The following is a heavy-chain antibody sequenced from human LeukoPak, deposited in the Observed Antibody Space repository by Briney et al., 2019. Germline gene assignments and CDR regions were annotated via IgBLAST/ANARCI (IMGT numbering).Heavy chain of an antibody. Sequence: PGGSLRLSCAVSGFTFSSYERNWVRQAPGKGLEWVSYISSRGSTIYYADSVKGRFTISRDNAKNSLYLQMNSLIVEDTAVYYCARDSQRWGNFDSWGQGTLVSVSS. CDR3: ARDSQRWGNFDS. V-gene: IGHV3-48*03. D-gene: IGHD5-24*01. CDR1: GFTFSSYE. CDR2: ISSRGSTI. J-gene: IGHJ4*02.